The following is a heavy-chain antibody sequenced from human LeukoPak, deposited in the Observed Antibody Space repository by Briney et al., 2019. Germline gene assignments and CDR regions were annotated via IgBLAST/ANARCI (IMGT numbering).Heavy chain of an antibody. CDR3: AKDSWDYCSGGSCYSPLSDY. Sequence: GGSLRLSCAASGFTSRSYAMRWVRQAPGKGLEWVSAISGSGGSTYYADSVKGRFTISRDNSKNTLYLQMNSLRAEDTAVYYCAKDSWDYCSGGSCYSPLSDYWGQGTLVTVFS. J-gene: IGHJ4*02. CDR2: ISGSGGST. CDR1: GFTSRSYA. D-gene: IGHD2-15*01. V-gene: IGHV3-23*01.